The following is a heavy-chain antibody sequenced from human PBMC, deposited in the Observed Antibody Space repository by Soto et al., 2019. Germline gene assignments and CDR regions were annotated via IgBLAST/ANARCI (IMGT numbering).Heavy chain of an antibody. J-gene: IGHJ4*02. CDR2: INPSGGST. V-gene: IGHV1-46*03. Sequence: GASVKVSCKASGYTFTSYYMHWVRQAPGQGLEWMGIINPSGGSTSYAQKFQGRVTMTRDTSTSTVYMELSSLRSEDTAVYYCARAPLLYGDRNYYFDYWGQGTLVTVSS. D-gene: IGHD4-17*01. CDR3: ARAPLLYGDRNYYFDY. CDR1: GYTFTSYY.